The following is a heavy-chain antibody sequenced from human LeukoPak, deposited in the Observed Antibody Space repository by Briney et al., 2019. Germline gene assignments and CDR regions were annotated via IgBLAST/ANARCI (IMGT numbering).Heavy chain of an antibody. Sequence: QAGGSLRLSCAASGFTFSSYAMSWVRQAPGKGLEWVSAISGSGGSTYYADSVKGRFTISRDNSKNTLYLQMNSLRAEDTAVHYCATSSTSRRFNDYWGQGTLVTVSS. CDR3: ATSSTSRRFNDY. D-gene: IGHD2-2*01. V-gene: IGHV3-23*01. CDR1: GFTFSSYA. J-gene: IGHJ4*02. CDR2: ISGSGGST.